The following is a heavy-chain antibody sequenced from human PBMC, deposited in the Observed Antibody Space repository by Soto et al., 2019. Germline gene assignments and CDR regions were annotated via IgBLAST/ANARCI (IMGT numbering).Heavy chain of an antibody. CDR3: ARMYSSSFADFDY. Sequence: SETLSLTCTVSGGSVSSDSYYWSWIRQPPGKGLEWFGYIYYSGSTNYNPSLKSRVTISVDMSKNQFSLKLSSVTAADTAVYYCARMYSSSFADFDYWGQGTLVTVSS. CDR1: GGSVSSDSYY. V-gene: IGHV4-61*01. J-gene: IGHJ4*02. D-gene: IGHD6-6*01. CDR2: IYYSGST.